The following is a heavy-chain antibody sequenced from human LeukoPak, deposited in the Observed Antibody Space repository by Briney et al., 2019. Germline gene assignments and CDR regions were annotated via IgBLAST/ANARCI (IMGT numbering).Heavy chain of an antibody. Sequence: LGESLKISCKGSGYSFTSYWIGWVRQMPGKGLEWMGIIYPGDSDTRYSPSFQGQVTISADKSINTAYLQWSSLKASDTAIYYCARRPGGYCSSNSCHSFDYWGQGTPVTVSS. V-gene: IGHV5-51*01. CDR2: IYPGDSDT. D-gene: IGHD2-2*01. CDR1: GYSFTSYW. CDR3: ARRPGGYCSSNSCHSFDY. J-gene: IGHJ4*02.